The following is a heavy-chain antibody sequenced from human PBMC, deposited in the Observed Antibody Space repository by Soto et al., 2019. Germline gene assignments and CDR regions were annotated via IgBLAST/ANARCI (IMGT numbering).Heavy chain of an antibody. D-gene: IGHD1-1*01. V-gene: IGHV3-33*01. J-gene: IGHJ5*02. Sequence: QVQLVESGGGVVQPGRSLRVSCAASGFTFSSYGMHWVRQAPGTGLEWVAVIWYDGSDKYYAASVKGRFTISRDNSKNTVDLHRNSRRVEDTAVYYGAREVPTARDVPNWCDPWGQGTLGAVSS. CDR3: AREVPTARDVPNWCDP. CDR1: GFTFSSYG. CDR2: IWYDGSDK.